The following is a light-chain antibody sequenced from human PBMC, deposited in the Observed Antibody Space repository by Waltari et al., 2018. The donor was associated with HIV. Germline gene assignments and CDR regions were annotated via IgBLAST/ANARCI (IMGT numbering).Light chain of an antibody. J-gene: IGLJ1*01. CDR3: QVWDTTTDQYV. V-gene: IGLV3-21*04. CDR2: YDT. CDR1: NIGDKS. Sequence: YALTQPPSVSVAPGRTARLACEGNNIGDKSVHWYQQKPGQAPILVIYYDTDRPSGIPERFSGSNSGNTASLIISRVEAGDEADYYCQVWDTTTDQYVFGTGTKVTV.